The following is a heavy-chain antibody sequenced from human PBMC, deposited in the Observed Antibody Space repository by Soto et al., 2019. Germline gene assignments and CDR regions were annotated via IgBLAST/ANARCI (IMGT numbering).Heavy chain of an antibody. CDR1: GYTFTSYA. CDR2: INAGNGNT. D-gene: IGHD2-8*01. V-gene: IGHV1-3*01. Sequence: GASVKVSCKASGYTFTSYAMHWVRQAPGQRLEWLGWINAGNGNTKYSQKFQGRVTITRDTSASTAYMELSSLRSEDTAVYYCARVGYCTNGVCSKNYDYWGQGTLVTVSS. J-gene: IGHJ4*02. CDR3: ARVGYCTNGVCSKNYDY.